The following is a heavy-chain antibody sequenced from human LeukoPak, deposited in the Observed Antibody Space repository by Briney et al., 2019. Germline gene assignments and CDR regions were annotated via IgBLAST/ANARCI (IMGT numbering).Heavy chain of an antibody. CDR3: AKDSGGFGELLTLFDY. CDR1: GFTFSSYG. V-gene: IGHV3-30*18. D-gene: IGHD3-10*01. CDR2: ISYDGSNK. J-gene: IGHJ4*02. Sequence: GGSLRLSCAASGFTFSSYGMHWVRQAPGKGLEWVAVISYDGSNKYYADSVKGRFTISRDNSKNTLYLQMNSLRAEDTAVYYCAKDSGGFGELLTLFDYWGQGILVTVSS.